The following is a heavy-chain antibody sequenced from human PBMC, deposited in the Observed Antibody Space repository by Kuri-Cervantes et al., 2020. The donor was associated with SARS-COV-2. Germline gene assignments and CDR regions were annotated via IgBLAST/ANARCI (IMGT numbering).Heavy chain of an antibody. Sequence: GGSLRLSCAASGFTFSNAWMNWVRQAPGKGLEWVANIRQDGNGIFYVDSVKGRFTISRDNAKNLLSLQMSSLRVEDTAVYYCARDGYSGSYYDYWGQGTLVTVSS. D-gene: IGHD1-26*01. CDR2: IRQDGNGI. CDR1: GFTFSNAW. V-gene: IGHV3-7*01. J-gene: IGHJ4*02. CDR3: ARDGYSGSYYDY.